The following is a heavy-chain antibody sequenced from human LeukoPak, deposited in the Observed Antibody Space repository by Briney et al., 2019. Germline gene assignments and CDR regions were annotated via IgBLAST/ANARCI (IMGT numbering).Heavy chain of an antibody. CDR1: GGSIRSSYYY. D-gene: IGHD5-24*01. CDR2: IYDSGST. V-gene: IGHV4-39*01. CDR3: ARGRERWLQLGPFDY. J-gene: IGHJ4*02. Sequence: PSETLSLTCTVSGGSIRSSYYYWGWIRQPPGKGLEWIGSIYDSGSTYYNPSLKSRVTISVDTSKNQFSLKLNSVTAADTAVYYCARGRERWLQLGPFDYWGQGTLVTVSS.